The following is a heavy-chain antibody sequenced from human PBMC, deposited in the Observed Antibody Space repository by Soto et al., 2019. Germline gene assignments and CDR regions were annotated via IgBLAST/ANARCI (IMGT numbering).Heavy chain of an antibody. CDR3: AREAVAGTLSGYYYDSSGYFVDY. CDR1: GFTFSSYA. CDR2: ISYDGSNK. V-gene: IGHV3-30-3*01. J-gene: IGHJ4*02. Sequence: PGGSLRLSCAASGFTFSSYAMHWVRQAPGKGLEWVAVISYDGSNKYYADSVKGRFTISRDNSKNTLYLQMNSLRAEDTAVYYCAREAVAGTLSGYYYDSSGYFVDYWGQGALVTVS. D-gene: IGHD3-22*01.